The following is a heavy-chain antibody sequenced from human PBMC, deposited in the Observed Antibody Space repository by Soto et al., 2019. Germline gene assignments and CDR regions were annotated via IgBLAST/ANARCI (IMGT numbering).Heavy chain of an antibody. Sequence: QVQLVQSGAEVKKPGSSVKVSCKASGGTFSSYAISWVRQAPGQGLEWMGGIIPIFGTANYAQKFQGRVTITADKSTSTAYMELSRLRSEDTAVYYCARARITMIVVALEDDAFDIWGQGTMVTVSS. V-gene: IGHV1-69*06. CDR3: ARARITMIVVALEDDAFDI. CDR1: GGTFSSYA. CDR2: IIPIFGTA. D-gene: IGHD3-22*01. J-gene: IGHJ3*02.